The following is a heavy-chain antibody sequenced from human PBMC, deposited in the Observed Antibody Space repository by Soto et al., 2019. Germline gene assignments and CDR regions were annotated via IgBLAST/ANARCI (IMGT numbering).Heavy chain of an antibody. CDR2: ISGSGGST. CDR3: AKNKWRVTTVTTFDY. J-gene: IGHJ4*02. Sequence: GSLRLSCAASGFTFSSYAMSWVRQAPGKGLEWVSAISGSGGSTYYADSVKGRFTISRGKSKNTLYLQMNSLRAEDTAVYYCAKNKWRVTTVTTFDYWGQVTLVTVST. V-gene: IGHV3-23*01. CDR1: GFTFSSYA. D-gene: IGHD4-17*01.